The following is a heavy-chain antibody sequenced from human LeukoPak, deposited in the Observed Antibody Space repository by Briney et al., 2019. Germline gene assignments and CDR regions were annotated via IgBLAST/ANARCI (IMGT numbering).Heavy chain of an antibody. CDR3: AKDTTQWLPTYFDY. D-gene: IGHD6-19*01. J-gene: IGHJ4*02. Sequence: GGSLRLSCAASAFTFSSYAMSWVRQAPGKGLEWVSTISGSGGSTYYADSVKGRFTISRDNPKNTLYLQMNSLRAEDTAVYYCAKDTTQWLPTYFDYWGQGTLVTVSS. CDR1: AFTFSSYA. V-gene: IGHV3-23*01. CDR2: ISGSGGST.